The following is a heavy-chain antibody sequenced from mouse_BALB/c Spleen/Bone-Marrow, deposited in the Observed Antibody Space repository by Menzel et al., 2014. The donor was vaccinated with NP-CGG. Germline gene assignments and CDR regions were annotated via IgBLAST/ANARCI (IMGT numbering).Heavy chain of an antibody. J-gene: IGHJ2*01. V-gene: IGHV5-9-3*01. CDR3: ARRDGYLDY. Sequence: EVQLVESGGALVKPGGSLKLSCAASGFTFSSYAMSWVRQTPEKRLEWVATISSGGSYTYYPDSVKGRFTISRDNAKNTLYLQMSSLRSEDTAMYYCARRDGYLDYWGQGTTLTVSS. CDR1: GFTFSSYA. D-gene: IGHD2-3*01. CDR2: ISSGGSYT.